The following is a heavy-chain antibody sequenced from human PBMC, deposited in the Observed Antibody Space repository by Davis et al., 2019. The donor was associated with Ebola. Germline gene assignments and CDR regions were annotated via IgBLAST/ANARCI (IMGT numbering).Heavy chain of an antibody. Sequence: ASVTVSCMPSGYPFTSYGLSWVRQAPGQGLEWMGMINPNDGRTIYAQKFQGRVTVTRDTSTTTVYMDLSSLRSEDTALYYCTTPGGQDSGYDVFDIWGQGTMVTVSS. CDR2: INPNDGRT. J-gene: IGHJ3*02. CDR1: GYPFTSYG. D-gene: IGHD5-12*01. V-gene: IGHV1-46*03. CDR3: TTPGGQDSGYDVFDI.